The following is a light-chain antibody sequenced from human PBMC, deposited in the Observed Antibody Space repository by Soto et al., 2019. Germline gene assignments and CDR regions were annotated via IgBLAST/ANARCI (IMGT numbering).Light chain of an antibody. CDR2: DVS. Sequence: QSALTQPASVSGSPGQSITISCTGTSSDVGGYDFVSWYQQYPGRAPKLMIYDVSNRPSGVSNRFYGSKSGNTASLTISGLQAEDEADYYCTSYSSSATYVSGTGTKVPVL. V-gene: IGLV2-14*03. CDR1: SSDVGGYDF. J-gene: IGLJ1*01. CDR3: TSYSSSATYV.